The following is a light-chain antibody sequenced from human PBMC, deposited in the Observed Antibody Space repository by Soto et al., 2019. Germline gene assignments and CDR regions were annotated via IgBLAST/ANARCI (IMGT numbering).Light chain of an antibody. V-gene: IGKV1D-8*03. Sequence: VIWMTQSPSLLSASTGDRVTISCRISQGSSSYLAWYQQKPGKAPELLIYAASTLQSGVPSRFTGSGSGTDFTLTISSLEPEDFAVYYCHQRSSWWTFGQGTKVDIK. CDR1: QGSSSY. CDR2: AAS. CDR3: HQRSSWWT. J-gene: IGKJ1*01.